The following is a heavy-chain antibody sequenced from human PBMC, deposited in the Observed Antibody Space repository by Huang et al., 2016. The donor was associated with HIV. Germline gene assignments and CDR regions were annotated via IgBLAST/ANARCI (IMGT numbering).Heavy chain of an antibody. Sequence: QLHLQQSGPGLVRPSETLSLICTVSGGSITSSNHYWGWIRQTPGKGLEWIGNFYYRGDASYTPSLKNRVSISIDTSKSQFSLRLSSVIATDTAVYYCASGEYGKNAYDIWGQGTVVTVSA. D-gene: IGHD2-2*01. J-gene: IGHJ3*02. CDR1: GGSITSSNHY. CDR3: ASGEYGKNAYDI. CDR2: FYYRGDA. V-gene: IGHV4-39*01.